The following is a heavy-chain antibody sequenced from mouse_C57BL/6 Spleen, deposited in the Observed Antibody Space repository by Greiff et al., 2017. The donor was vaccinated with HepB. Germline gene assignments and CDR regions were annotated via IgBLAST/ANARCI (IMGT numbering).Heavy chain of an antibody. V-gene: IGHV1-26*01. CDR3: ARAGGYYGSSYDY. D-gene: IGHD1-1*01. Sequence: VQLQQSGPELVKPGASVKISCKASGYTFTDYYMNWVKQSHGKSLEWIGDINPNNGGTSYNQKFKGKATLTVDKSSSTAYMELRSLTSEDSAVYYCARAGGYYGSSYDYWGQGTTLTVSS. CDR1: GYTFTDYY. CDR2: INPNNGGT. J-gene: IGHJ2*01.